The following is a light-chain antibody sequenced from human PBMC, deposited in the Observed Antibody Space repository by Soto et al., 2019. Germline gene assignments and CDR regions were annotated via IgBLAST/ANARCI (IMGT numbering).Light chain of an antibody. V-gene: IGLV2-8*01. Sequence: QSALTQPPSASGSPGQSVSISCTGTSSDVGGYNYVSWYQQHPGKAPKLMIYEVSKRPSGVPDRFSGSKSSNTASLTVSGLQAEDEADYYCSSYAGSYSWVFGGGTKLTVL. CDR3: SSYAGSYSWV. CDR2: EVS. J-gene: IGLJ3*02. CDR1: SSDVGGYNY.